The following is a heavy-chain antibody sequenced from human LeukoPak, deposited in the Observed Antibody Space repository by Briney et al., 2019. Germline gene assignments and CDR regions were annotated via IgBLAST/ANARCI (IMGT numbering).Heavy chain of an antibody. CDR2: INPKSGGT. CDR1: GYTFTGYY. Sequence: ASVKVSCKASGYTFTGYYMHWVRQAPGQGLEWMGWINPKSGGTNYAEKFQGRVTMTRDTSISTAYMEVIRLRSDDTAVYYCARGAPFYDILTGYSSDYWGQGTLVTVSS. V-gene: IGHV1-2*02. J-gene: IGHJ4*02. CDR3: ARGAPFYDILTGYSSDY. D-gene: IGHD3-9*01.